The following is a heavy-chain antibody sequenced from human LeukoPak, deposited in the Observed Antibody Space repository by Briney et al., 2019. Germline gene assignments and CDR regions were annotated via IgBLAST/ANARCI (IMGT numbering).Heavy chain of an antibody. Sequence: ASETLSLTCAVSGGSIGSSNWWSWVRQPPGKGLEWIGEIYHSGSTNYNPSLESRVTISVDKSKNQFSLKLSSVTAADTAVYYCARVGSWLKMVDYWGQGTLVTVSS. D-gene: IGHD6-13*01. CDR3: ARVGSWLKMVDY. CDR2: IYHSGST. CDR1: GGSIGSSNW. V-gene: IGHV4-4*02. J-gene: IGHJ4*02.